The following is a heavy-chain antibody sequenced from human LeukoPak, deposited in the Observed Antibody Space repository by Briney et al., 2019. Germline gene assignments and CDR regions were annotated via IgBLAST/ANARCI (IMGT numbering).Heavy chain of an antibody. CDR2: INHSGST. V-gene: IGHV4-34*01. J-gene: IGHJ5*02. CDR3: ASFSSSWRGSWFDP. D-gene: IGHD6-13*01. Sequence: ASETLSLTCAVYGGSFSGYYWSWIRQPPGKGLEWIGEINHSGSTNYNPSLKSRVTISVDTSKNQFPLKLSSVTAADTAVYYCASFSSSWRGSWFDPWGQGTLVTVSS. CDR1: GGSFSGYY.